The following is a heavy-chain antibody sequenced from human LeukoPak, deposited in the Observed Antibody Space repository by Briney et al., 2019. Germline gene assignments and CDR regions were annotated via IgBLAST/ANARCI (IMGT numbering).Heavy chain of an antibody. CDR1: GESFSGYC. D-gene: IGHD1-26*01. CDR3: AKGTWELRFDP. CDR2: INQSGST. V-gene: IGHV4-34*01. J-gene: IGHJ5*02. Sequence: SETLSLTCAIYGESFSGYCWSWIRQPPGKGLEWIGEINQSGSTNYNPSLESRVTISVDTSKNHFSLRLTSLTAADTAVYYCAKGTWELRFDPWGQGTLVIVSS.